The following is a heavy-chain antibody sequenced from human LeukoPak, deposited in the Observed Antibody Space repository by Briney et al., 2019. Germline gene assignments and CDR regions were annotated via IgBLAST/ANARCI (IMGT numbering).Heavy chain of an antibody. Sequence: NPSQTLSLTCTVSGGSISSGDYYWSWIRQPPGKGLEWIGYIYYSGSTYYNPSLKSRVTISVDTSKNQFSLKLSSVTAADTAVYYCAREDYDFWSGHPFDYWGQGTLVTVSS. CDR2: IYYSGST. D-gene: IGHD3-3*01. CDR3: AREDYDFWSGHPFDY. J-gene: IGHJ4*02. CDR1: GGSISSGDYY. V-gene: IGHV4-30-4*08.